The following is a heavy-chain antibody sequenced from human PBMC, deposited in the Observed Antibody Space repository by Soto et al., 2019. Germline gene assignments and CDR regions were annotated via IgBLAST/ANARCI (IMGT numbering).Heavy chain of an antibody. CDR1: GYIFINYG. J-gene: IGHJ5*02. D-gene: IGHD2-2*01. V-gene: IGHV1-18*01. Sequence: ASVKISCNASGYIFINYGITWVRQAPGQGLEWMGWISGYNGNTKYADKLQGRVTMTTDTSTTTAYMELRSLRSDDTAVYYCARDEVPAANWLDRWGQGTLVTASS. CDR3: ARDEVPAANWLDR. CDR2: ISGYNGNT.